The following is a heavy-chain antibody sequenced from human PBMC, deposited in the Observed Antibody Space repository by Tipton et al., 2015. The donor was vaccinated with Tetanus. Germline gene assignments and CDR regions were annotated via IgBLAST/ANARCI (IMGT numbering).Heavy chain of an antibody. Sequence: QLVQSGAEVKKPGESLKISCKGSGYSFTSYWIGWVRQMPGKGLEWMGIIYPGDSDTRYSPSFQGQVTISADKSISTAYLQWSSLKASDTTMYYCARGPVGDTAMLDAFDIWGQGTMVTVSS. CDR2: IYPGDSDT. CDR1: GYSFTSYW. J-gene: IGHJ3*02. D-gene: IGHD5-18*01. CDR3: ARGPVGDTAMLDAFDI. V-gene: IGHV5-51*01.